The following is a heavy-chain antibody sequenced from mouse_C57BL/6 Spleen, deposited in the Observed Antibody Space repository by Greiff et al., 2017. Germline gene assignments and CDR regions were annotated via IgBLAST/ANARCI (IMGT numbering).Heavy chain of an antibody. CDR1: GYTFTSYW. V-gene: IGHV1-55*01. D-gene: IGHD2-3*01. J-gene: IGHJ3*01. Sequence: QVQLQQPGAELVKPGASVTMSCKASGYTFTSYWITWVKQRPGQGLEWIGDIYPGSGSTNYNEKFKSKATLTVNTSSSTAYMQLSSLTSEDSAVYYCARGQDDGYYSWCAYWGQGTLVTVSA. CDR2: IYPGSGST. CDR3: ARGQDDGYYSWCAY.